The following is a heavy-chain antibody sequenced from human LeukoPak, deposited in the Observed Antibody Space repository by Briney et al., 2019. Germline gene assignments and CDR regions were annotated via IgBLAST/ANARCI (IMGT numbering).Heavy chain of an antibody. CDR3: ARDGAVTGSYNWFDP. CDR2: INGNTGDT. J-gene: IGHJ5*02. D-gene: IGHD6-19*01. Sequence: ASVKVSCKASGYTLTGYYMHWVRQAPGQGLEWMGRINGNTGDTRYAEKFQGRVTMTRDTSINTAYMELRSLTSDDSAVYYCARDGAVTGSYNWFDPWGQGTLVTVSS. CDR1: GYTLTGYY. V-gene: IGHV1-2*06.